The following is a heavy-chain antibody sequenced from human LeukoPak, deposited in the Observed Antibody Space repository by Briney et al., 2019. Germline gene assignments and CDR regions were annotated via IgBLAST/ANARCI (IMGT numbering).Heavy chain of an antibody. CDR2: ISYDGKNK. V-gene: IGHV3-30*04. CDR1: GFTFSNYA. D-gene: IGHD1-26*01. CDR3: ARSLVGAVYGSDY. J-gene: IGHJ4*02. Sequence: PGGSLRLSCAASGFTFSNYAMLWVRQAPGKGLDWVTVISYDGKNKYYADSVKGRFTISRDNFKNTLYLQMNSLRPDDTAVYYCARSLVGAVYGSDYWGQGTLVTVSS.